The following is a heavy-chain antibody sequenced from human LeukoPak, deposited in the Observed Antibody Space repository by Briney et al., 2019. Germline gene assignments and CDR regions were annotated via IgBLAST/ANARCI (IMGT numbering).Heavy chain of an antibody. Sequence: PSETLSLTCTVSGGSISSYYWSWIRQPAGKGLEWIGRIYTSGSTNYNPSLKSRVTISVDTSKNQFSLKLSSVTAADTAVYYCARENRAAGTFLNSFDPWGQGTLVTVSS. V-gene: IGHV4-4*07. J-gene: IGHJ5*02. CDR3: ARENRAAGTFLNSFDP. CDR2: IYTSGST. D-gene: IGHD6-13*01. CDR1: GGSISSYY.